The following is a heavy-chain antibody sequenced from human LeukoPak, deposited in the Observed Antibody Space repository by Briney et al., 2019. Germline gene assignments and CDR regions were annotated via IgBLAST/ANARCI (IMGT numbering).Heavy chain of an antibody. J-gene: IGHJ5*02. Sequence: SGTLSLTCAVSGGSISSSNWWSWVRQPPGKGLEWIGEIYHSGSTNYNPSLKSRVTILVDKSKNQFSLKLSSVTAADTAVYYCARHGESLWFGELINWFDPWGQGTLSPSPQ. CDR3: ARHGESLWFGELINWFDP. V-gene: IGHV4-4*02. D-gene: IGHD3-10*01. CDR1: GGSISSSNW. CDR2: IYHSGST.